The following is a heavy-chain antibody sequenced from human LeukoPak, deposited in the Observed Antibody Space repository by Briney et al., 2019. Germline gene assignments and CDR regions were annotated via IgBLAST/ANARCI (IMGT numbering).Heavy chain of an antibody. Sequence: SETLPRPSSVSGGSIMSYYWSGVRRAAGKGREWIGRIFPSGITDYNPSLHSRVTMSIDTSKNQFSLRLTSVTAADTAVYYCARDGKIPRDNWFDPWGQGILVTVSS. V-gene: IGHV4-4*07. CDR2: IFPSGIT. D-gene: IGHD1-14*01. CDR3: ARDGKIPRDNWFDP. CDR1: GGSIMSYY. J-gene: IGHJ5*02.